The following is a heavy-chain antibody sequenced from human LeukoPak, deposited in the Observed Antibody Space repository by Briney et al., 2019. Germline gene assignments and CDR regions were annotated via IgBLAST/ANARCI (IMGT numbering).Heavy chain of an antibody. J-gene: IGHJ6*03. V-gene: IGHV4-34*01. CDR1: GGSLSGYY. D-gene: IGHD3-3*01. Sequence: SETLSLTCAVSGGSLSGYYWSWIRQPPGKGLEWIGEINHSGSTTYNPSLKSRVTISVDTSKNQFSLKLSSVTAADTAVYYCARGRRFFAMDVWGKGTTVTVSS. CDR2: INHSGST. CDR3: ARGRRFFAMDV.